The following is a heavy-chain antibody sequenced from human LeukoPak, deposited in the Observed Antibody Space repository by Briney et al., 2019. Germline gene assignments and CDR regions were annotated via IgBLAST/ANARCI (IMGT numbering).Heavy chain of an antibody. Sequence: NPSETLSLTCAVSGYSISSGYYWGRIRQPPGQGLEWIGSIYHSGSTYYNPSLNSRVTISLDTSKNQFSLKLSSVNAADTAVYYCARDNYYDTSGHGYWGQGTLVTVSS. CDR2: IYHSGST. CDR1: GYSISSGYY. D-gene: IGHD3-22*01. CDR3: ARDNYYDTSGHGY. V-gene: IGHV4-38-2*01. J-gene: IGHJ4*02.